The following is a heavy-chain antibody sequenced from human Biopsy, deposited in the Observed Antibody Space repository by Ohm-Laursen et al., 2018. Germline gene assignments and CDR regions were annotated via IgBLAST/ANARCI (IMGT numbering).Heavy chain of an antibody. V-gene: IGHV1-69*06. Sequence: SVKVSCKVPGGTFSNYGVNWVRQAPGQGLEWLGGNIPILGTGNYAQKFQDRVTVAADTSTITATMELRSLRSDDTAVYYCATKLTGYFHHWGQGILVIVSS. CDR2: NIPILGTG. J-gene: IGHJ1*01. D-gene: IGHD3-9*01. CDR1: GGTFSNYG. CDR3: ATKLTGYFHH.